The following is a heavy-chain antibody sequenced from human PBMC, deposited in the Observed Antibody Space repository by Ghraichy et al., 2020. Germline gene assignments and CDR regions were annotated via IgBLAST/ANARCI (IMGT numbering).Heavy chain of an antibody. CDR1: GGSVSSGSYY. CDR2: IYYSGST. V-gene: IGHV4-61*01. CDR3: AREQGSRAAFDI. J-gene: IGHJ3*02. Sequence: SETLSLTCTVSGGSVSSGSYYWSWIRQPPGKGLEWIGYIYYSGSTNYNPSLKSRVTISVDTSKNQFSLKLSSVTAADTAVYYCAREQGSRAAFDIWGQGTMVTVSA.